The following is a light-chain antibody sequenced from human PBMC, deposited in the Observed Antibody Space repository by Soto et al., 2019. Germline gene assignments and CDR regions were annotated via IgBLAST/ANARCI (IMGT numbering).Light chain of an antibody. CDR2: AAS. CDR1: QGISNF. Sequence: DIQMTQSPTSLSASVGDRVTITCRASQGISNFVAWYQQKQGKAPKLLIYAASTLQSGVPSRFSGSGSGTYFNLTINSLQPEYVATYSCKKYSSVPVFGPGTKVQIK. J-gene: IGKJ3*01. V-gene: IGKV1-27*01. CDR3: KKYSSVPV.